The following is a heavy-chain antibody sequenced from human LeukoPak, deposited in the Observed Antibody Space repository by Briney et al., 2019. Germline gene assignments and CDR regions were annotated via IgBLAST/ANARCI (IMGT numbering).Heavy chain of an antibody. D-gene: IGHD3-10*01. CDR1: GYTFSSYG. Sequence: ASVKVSCKASGYTFSSYGITWVRQAPGQELEWMGWISAYNNNTNYAQNLHGRVTMTTDTSTSTAYMELRSLRSDDTAVYYCARDLYPGSGSYYNWFDPWGQGTLVTVSS. CDR2: ISAYNNNT. J-gene: IGHJ5*02. V-gene: IGHV1-18*01. CDR3: ARDLYPGSGSYYNWFDP.